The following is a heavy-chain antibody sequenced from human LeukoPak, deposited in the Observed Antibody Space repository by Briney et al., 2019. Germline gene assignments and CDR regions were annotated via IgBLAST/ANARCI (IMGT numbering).Heavy chain of an antibody. CDR1: SGSISSSNW. CDR2: IYHSGST. CDR3: ARQGYSGYDFDDY. V-gene: IGHV4-4*02. D-gene: IGHD5-12*01. J-gene: IGHJ4*02. Sequence: SETLSLTCAVSSGSISSSNWWSWARQPPGKGLEWIGEIYHSGSTNYNPSLKSRVTISVGKSKNQFSLKLSSVTAADTAVYYCARQGYSGYDFDDYWGQGTLVTVSS.